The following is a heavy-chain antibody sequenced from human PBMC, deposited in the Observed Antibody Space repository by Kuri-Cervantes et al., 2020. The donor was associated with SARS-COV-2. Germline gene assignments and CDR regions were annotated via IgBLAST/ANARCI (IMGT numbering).Heavy chain of an antibody. CDR2: IYTSGST. CDR3: ATKPPGVNDAFDI. D-gene: IGHD1-14*01. Sequence: SETLSLTCTVSGGSISSGSYYWSWIRQPAGKGLEWIGYIYTSGSTNYNPSLKSRVTISVDTSKNQFSLKLSSVTAADTAVYYCATKPPGVNDAFDIWGQGTMVTVSS. J-gene: IGHJ3*02. CDR1: GGSISSGSYY. V-gene: IGHV4-61*09.